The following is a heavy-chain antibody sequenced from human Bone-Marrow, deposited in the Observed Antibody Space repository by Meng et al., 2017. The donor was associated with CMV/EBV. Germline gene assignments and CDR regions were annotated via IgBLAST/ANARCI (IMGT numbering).Heavy chain of an antibody. V-gene: IGHV4-31*02. CDR3: ARQAPDNWFDP. CDR1: SCPMSSVGYC. J-gene: IGHJ5*02. CDR2: SYYDGTT. Sequence: CIVSSCPMSSVGYCWIWIRQHAEKGLEWIGYSYYDGTTHYNPSLRSRVSISVDKSKNQFSLKLNSVTAADTAVYYCARQAPDNWFDPWGQGALVTVSS.